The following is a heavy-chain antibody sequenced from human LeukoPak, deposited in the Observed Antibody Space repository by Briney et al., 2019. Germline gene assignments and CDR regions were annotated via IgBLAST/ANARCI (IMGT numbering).Heavy chain of an antibody. D-gene: IGHD1-26*01. J-gene: IGHJ4*02. V-gene: IGHV4-59*13. CDR3: ARGRSGSYHSPFDY. CDR2: IYYSGST. CDR1: GGSISNYY. Sequence: PSETLSLTYTVSGGSISNYYWSWIRQPPGKGLEWIGYIYYSGSTNYNPSLESRVTISVDTSKNQFSLKLDSVTAADTAVYYCARGRSGSYHSPFDYWGQGTLVTVSS.